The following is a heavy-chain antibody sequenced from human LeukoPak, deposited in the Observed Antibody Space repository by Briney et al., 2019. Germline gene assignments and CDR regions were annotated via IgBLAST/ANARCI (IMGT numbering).Heavy chain of an antibody. V-gene: IGHV4-59*08. CDR1: GGSISSYY. CDR2: IYYSGST. D-gene: IGHD3-22*01. CDR3: ARRYYDSSGYYYDY. Sequence: SGTLSLTCTVSGGSISSYYWSWIRQPPGKGLEWIGYIYYSGSTNYNPSLKSRVTISVGTSKNQFSLKLSSVTAADTAVYYCARRYYDSSGYYYDYWGQGTLVTVSS. J-gene: IGHJ4*02.